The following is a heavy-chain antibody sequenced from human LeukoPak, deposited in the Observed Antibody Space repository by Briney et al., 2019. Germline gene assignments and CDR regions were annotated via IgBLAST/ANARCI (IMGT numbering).Heavy chain of an antibody. D-gene: IGHD3-3*01. CDR1: GFTFSSYS. J-gene: IGHJ6*02. Sequence: GGSLRLSCAASGFTFSSYSMTWVRQAPGKGLEWVSSISSSSSYIYYADSVKGRFTISRDNAKNSLYLQMNSLRAEDTAVYYCASLLYDFWSGYTQSDYGMDVWGQGTTVTVSS. CDR3: ASLLYDFWSGYTQSDYGMDV. V-gene: IGHV3-21*01. CDR2: ISSSSSYI.